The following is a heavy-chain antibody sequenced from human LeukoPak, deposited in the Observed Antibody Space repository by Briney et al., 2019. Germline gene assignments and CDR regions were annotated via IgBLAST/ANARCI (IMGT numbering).Heavy chain of an antibody. D-gene: IGHD6-13*01. CDR3: ARDSSSWLNAFDI. V-gene: IGHV1-2*02. J-gene: IGHJ3*02. CDR1: GYAFSCYY. Sequence: GSGQSSCQASGYAFSCYYMHWVRRAPGQGREWMGWINPNSGGSNYSQKFQGRVTMTRDTSISTAYMELTRLRSDDTAVYYCARDSSSWLNAFDIWGQGTMVTVSS. CDR2: INPNSGGS.